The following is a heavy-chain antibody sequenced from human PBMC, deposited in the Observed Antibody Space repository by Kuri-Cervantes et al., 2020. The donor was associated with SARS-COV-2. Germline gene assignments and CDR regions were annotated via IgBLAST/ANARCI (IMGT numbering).Heavy chain of an antibody. D-gene: IGHD3-16*02. V-gene: IGHV4-61*02. CDR3: TRDTSLWGNYRAD. CDR1: GGSISSGSYY. Sequence: SCTVSGGSISSGSYYWSWIRQPAGKGLEWIGRIYTSGSTNYNPSLKSRVTLSIDTSKNQFSLELTSVAAADTALYYCTRDTSLWGNYRADWGQGTLVTVSS. J-gene: IGHJ4*02. CDR2: IYTSGST.